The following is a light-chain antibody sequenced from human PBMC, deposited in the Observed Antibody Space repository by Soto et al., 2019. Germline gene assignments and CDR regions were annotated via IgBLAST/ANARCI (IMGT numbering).Light chain of an antibody. CDR3: QQYNSYPWT. CDR2: DAS. J-gene: IGKJ1*01. CDR1: QSISSW. V-gene: IGKV1-5*01. Sequence: DIQMTQSPSTLSASVGDRVTITCRASQSISSWLAWYQQKPGKAPNLLIYDASSLESGVPSRFSGSGSGTEVTLTISSLQPDDFAAYYCQQYNSYPWTVGQGTKVEIK.